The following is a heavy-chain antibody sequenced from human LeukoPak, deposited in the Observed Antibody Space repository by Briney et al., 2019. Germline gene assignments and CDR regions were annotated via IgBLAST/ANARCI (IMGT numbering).Heavy chain of an antibody. CDR2: IIPIFGTA. Sequence: GASVKVSCKASGGTFSSYAISWVRQAPGQGLEWMGGIIPIFGTANYAQRFQGRVTITTDESTSTAYMELSSLRSEDTAVYYCAREYSGSYIDWGQGTLVTVSS. CDR3: AREYSGSYID. J-gene: IGHJ4*02. V-gene: IGHV1-69*05. D-gene: IGHD1-26*01. CDR1: GGTFSSYA.